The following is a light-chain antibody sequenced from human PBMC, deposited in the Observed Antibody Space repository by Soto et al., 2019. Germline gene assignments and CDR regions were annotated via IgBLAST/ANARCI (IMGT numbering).Light chain of an antibody. CDR1: QSISSY. CDR3: LQHNSYPRT. Sequence: DIQMTQSPSSLSAAVGDRVTITCRASQSISSYLNWYQQKPGEAPKLLIYAASSLQSGVPSRFSGSGSGTGFALTIGCLQPEDFATYYCLQHNSYPRTCGQGPKVDVK. CDR2: AAS. V-gene: IGKV1-39*01. J-gene: IGKJ1*01.